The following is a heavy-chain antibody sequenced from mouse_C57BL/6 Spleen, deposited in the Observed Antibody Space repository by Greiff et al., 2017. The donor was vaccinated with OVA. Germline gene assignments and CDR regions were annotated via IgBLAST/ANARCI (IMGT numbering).Heavy chain of an antibody. CDR3: ARRLWSPYWYFDV. CDR2: INPRNGGT. Sequence: QVQLQQPGTELVKPGASVKLSCKASGYTFTSYWMHWVKPRPGQGLEWIGNINPRNGGTNYNEKFTSKATLTVDKYSSTAYMQRSSLTSDDSAVYYCARRLWSPYWYFDVWGTGTTGTVSS. V-gene: IGHV1-53*01. J-gene: IGHJ1*03. CDR1: GYTFTSYW. D-gene: IGHD1-1*02.